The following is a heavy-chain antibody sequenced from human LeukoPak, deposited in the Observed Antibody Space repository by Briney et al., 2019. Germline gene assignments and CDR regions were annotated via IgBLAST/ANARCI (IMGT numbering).Heavy chain of an antibody. CDR3: AKDQYCSSTSCYAFDY. CDR1: GFTFSGYG. CDR2: ISYDGSNK. J-gene: IGHJ4*02. Sequence: GGSLRLSCAASGFTFSGYGIHWVRQAPGKGLEWVAVISYDGSNKYYADSVKGRFTISRDNSKNTLYLQMNSLRAEDTAVYYCAKDQYCSSTSCYAFDYWGQGTLVTVSS. D-gene: IGHD2-2*01. V-gene: IGHV3-30*18.